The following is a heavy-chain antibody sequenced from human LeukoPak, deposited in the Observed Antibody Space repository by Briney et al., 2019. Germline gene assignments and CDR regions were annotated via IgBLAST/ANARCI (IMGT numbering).Heavy chain of an antibody. J-gene: IGHJ4*02. V-gene: IGHV4-34*01. CDR3: ARWMDYGDYYFDY. CDR2: INHSGST. D-gene: IGHD4-17*01. Sequence: EINHSGSTNYTPSLKSQVTISVDTSKNQFSLKLSSVTAADTAVYYCARWMDYGDYYFDYWGQGTLVTVSS.